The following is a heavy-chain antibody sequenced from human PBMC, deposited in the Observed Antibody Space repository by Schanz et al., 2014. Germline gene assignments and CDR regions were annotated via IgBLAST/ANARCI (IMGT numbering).Heavy chain of an antibody. CDR3: ARARGSNRGPRKYYFDY. V-gene: IGHV4-39*02. J-gene: IGHJ4*02. CDR2: IFYSGST. CDR1: GGSIRISGYY. Sequence: QLQLQESGPGLVKPSETLSLTCTVSGGSIRISGYYWGWIRQPPGKGLESVGTIFYSGSTHYNPSLQSRVPFSVDTSKTHFSLKVRSVTAADTAVYYCARARGSNRGPRKYYFDYWGQGTLVTVSS.